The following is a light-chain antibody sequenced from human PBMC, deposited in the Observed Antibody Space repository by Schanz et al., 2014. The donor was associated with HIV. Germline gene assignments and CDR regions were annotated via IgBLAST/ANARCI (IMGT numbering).Light chain of an antibody. Sequence: QSALTQPASVSGSPGQSITISCTGTSSDIGNYNLVSWFQHHPGEAPKIMIFEVSKRPSGVPDRFSGSKSGNTASLTVSGLQDEDEADYYCSSYAGSNNLVVFGGGTKLTVL. J-gene: IGLJ2*01. V-gene: IGLV2-8*01. CDR2: EVS. CDR3: SSYAGSNNLVV. CDR1: SSDIGNYNL.